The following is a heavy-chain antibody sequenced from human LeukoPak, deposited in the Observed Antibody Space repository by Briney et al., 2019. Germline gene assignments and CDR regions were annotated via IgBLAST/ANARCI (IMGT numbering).Heavy chain of an antibody. D-gene: IGHD3-10*01. CDR1: GYTFTGYY. Sequence: ASVRVSCKASGYTFTGYYIHWVRQAPGQGLEWMGWINPNTGGTEYAQKFQGRVTMTRDTSISTAYMELSRLRSDDTAVYFCARGAFGITMVRGVSATFQHWGQGTLVTVSS. CDR2: INPNTGGT. CDR3: ARGAFGITMVRGVSATFQH. J-gene: IGHJ1*01. V-gene: IGHV1-2*02.